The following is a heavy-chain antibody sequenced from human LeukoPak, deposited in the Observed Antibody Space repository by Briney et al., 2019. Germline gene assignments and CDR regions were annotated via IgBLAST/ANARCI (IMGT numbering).Heavy chain of an antibody. CDR2: ISGSGGST. J-gene: IGHJ4*02. V-gene: IGHV3-23*01. D-gene: IGHD1-7*01. CDR3: AKRGTELELAD. Sequence: GGSLRLSCAASGFTFSSYAMSWVRQARGKGLEWVSAISGSGGSTYYADYGKGRFTISRDNSKNTLYLQMTSLRAEDTAVYYCAKRGTELELADWGQGTLVTVSS. CDR1: GFTFSSYA.